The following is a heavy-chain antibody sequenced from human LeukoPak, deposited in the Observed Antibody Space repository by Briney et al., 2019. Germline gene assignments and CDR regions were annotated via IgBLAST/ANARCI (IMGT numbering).Heavy chain of an antibody. D-gene: IGHD1-26*01. CDR3: ARAMNTMHRVGYHLAF. CDR1: GDIIGNGDYF. CDR2: IYYTGRT. V-gene: IGHV4-30-4*01. J-gene: IGHJ4*02. Sequence: PSQTLSLTCTVSGDIIGNGDYFWTWIRQPPGKGLEWIGYIYYTGRTSYSPSLKSRVSISADTSKNQFFLQLTSVTAADTAVYYCARAMNTMHRVGYHLAFWGQGNPVTVFS.